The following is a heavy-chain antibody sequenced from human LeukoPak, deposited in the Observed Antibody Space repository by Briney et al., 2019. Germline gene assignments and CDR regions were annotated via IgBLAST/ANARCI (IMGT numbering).Heavy chain of an antibody. CDR3: ATSLPYGYYDSGGSNWFDP. CDR2: IIPIFGPA. V-gene: IGHV1-69*13. J-gene: IGHJ5*02. D-gene: IGHD3-22*01. CDR1: GGTFSRSA. Sequence: ASVKVFCKASGGTFSRSAISWVRQAPGQGLEWMGGIIPIFGPADYAQKFQGRVTITADESTSTAYLELSSLRSEDTAVYYCATSLPYGYYDSGGSNWFDPWGQGTLVTVSS.